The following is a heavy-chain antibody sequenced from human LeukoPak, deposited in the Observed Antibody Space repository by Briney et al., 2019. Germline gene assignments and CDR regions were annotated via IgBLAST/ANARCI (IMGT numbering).Heavy chain of an antibody. Sequence: GGSLRLSCAASGFTFSAYPMIWVRQVPGKGLEWVSVIFGNSKEIHYADSVKGRFTISRDNSKNTMFLQMNSLRVEDTAVYYCANYVQKLAPSDYWGQGTLVTVSP. V-gene: IGHV3-23*05. CDR1: GFTFSAYP. D-gene: IGHD3-10*02. CDR3: ANYVQKLAPSDY. CDR2: IFGNSKEI. J-gene: IGHJ4*02.